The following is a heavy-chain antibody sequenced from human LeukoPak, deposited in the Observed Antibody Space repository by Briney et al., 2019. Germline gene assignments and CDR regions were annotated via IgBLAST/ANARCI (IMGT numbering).Heavy chain of an antibody. V-gene: IGHV1-2*02. CDR3: ATVAAAGKGPYYFDY. Sequence: ASVKVSCTAPGYTFSGSYMHWVRQAPGQGLEWMGWINPNSGGTNYAQKFQGRVTMTRDTSISTAYMELSRLRSDDTAVYYCATVAAAGKGPYYFDYWGQGTLVTVSS. D-gene: IGHD6-13*01. CDR2: INPNSGGT. J-gene: IGHJ4*02. CDR1: GYTFSGSY.